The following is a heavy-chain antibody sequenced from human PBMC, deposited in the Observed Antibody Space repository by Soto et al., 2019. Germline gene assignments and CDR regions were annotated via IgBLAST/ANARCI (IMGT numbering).Heavy chain of an antibody. V-gene: IGHV4-39*01. CDR2: FWSTGAT. J-gene: IGHJ4*02. CDR3: ARRPLGYFDH. Sequence: PSETLSLTCTVSGDSIRSGTYSWDWLRQSPGKGLEWIGCFWSTGATYYNPSLKGRLTISLDTSKNQFSLNLNSVTAADTAVYFCARRPLGYFDHWGRGTQVTVSS. CDR1: GDSIRSGTYS. D-gene: IGHD6-13*01.